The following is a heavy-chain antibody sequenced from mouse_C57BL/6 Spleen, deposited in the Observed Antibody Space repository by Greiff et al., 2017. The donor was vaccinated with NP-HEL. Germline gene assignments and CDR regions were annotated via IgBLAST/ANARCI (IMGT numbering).Heavy chain of an antibody. J-gene: IGHJ3*01. Sequence: QVQLQQPGAELVMPGASVKLSCKASGYTFTSYWMHWVKQRPGQGLEWIGEIDPSDSYTNYNQKFKGKSTFTVDKSSSTAYMQLSSLTSEDSAVYYCARGDYYGSSYGYWGQGTLVTVSA. CDR1: GYTFTSYW. D-gene: IGHD1-1*01. CDR2: IDPSDSYT. V-gene: IGHV1-69*01. CDR3: ARGDYYGSSYGY.